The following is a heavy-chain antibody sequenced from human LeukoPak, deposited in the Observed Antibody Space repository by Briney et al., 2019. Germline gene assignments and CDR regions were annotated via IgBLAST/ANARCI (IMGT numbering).Heavy chain of an antibody. Sequence: SQTLSLTCTVSGRSITSGSYYWSWIRQPAGKGLERIGRIYTSGSTNYNPSLKSRVTISVDTSKNQFSLKLSSVTAADTAVYFCARARGYSGYDSYYFDCWGEGTLVTVSS. CDR2: IYTSGST. CDR1: GRSITSGSYY. J-gene: IGHJ4*02. V-gene: IGHV4-61*02. D-gene: IGHD5-12*01. CDR3: ARARGYSGYDSYYFDC.